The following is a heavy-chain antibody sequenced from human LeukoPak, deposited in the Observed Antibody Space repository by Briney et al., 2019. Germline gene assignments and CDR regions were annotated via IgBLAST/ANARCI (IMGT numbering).Heavy chain of an antibody. CDR2: IKEDGSMT. Sequence: GGSLRLSCAASGFTFSTYWMTWVRQAPGKGLEWVAHIKEDGSMTRSIXSVKGRFTISRDNAKSSLYLRMNSLRDEDTAVYYCARYSGSYYYPPAWDLWGQGTLVTVSS. D-gene: IGHD1-26*01. V-gene: IGHV3-7*03. J-gene: IGHJ4*02. CDR3: ARYSGSYYYPPAWDL. CDR1: GFTFSTYW.